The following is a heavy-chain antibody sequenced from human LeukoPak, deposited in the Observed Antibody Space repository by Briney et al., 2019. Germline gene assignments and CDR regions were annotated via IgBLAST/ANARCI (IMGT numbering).Heavy chain of an antibody. CDR1: GFTFSSYS. V-gene: IGHV3-30*03. CDR2: ISYDGSNK. D-gene: IGHD1-14*01. J-gene: IGHJ3*02. CDR3: AREGGPSHRTWAYDAFDI. Sequence: PGGSLRLSCAASGFTFSSYSMNWVRQAPGKGLEWVAVISYDGSNKYYADSVKGRFTISRDNSKNTLYLQMNSLRAEDTAVYYCAREGGPSHRTWAYDAFDIWGQGTMVTVSS.